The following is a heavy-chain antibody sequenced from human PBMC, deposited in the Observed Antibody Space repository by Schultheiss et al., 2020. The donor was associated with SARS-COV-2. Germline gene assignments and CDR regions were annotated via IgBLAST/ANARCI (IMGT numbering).Heavy chain of an antibody. CDR3: ARDYSNYVRGWFDP. Sequence: SETLSLTCAVYGGSFSGYYWSWIRQPPGKGLEWIGYIYYSGSTYYNPSLKSRVTISVDTSKNQFSLNLSSVTAADTAIYYCARDYSNYVRGWFDPWGQGTLVTVSS. CDR1: GGSFSGYY. CDR2: IYYSGST. V-gene: IGHV4-59*01. D-gene: IGHD4-11*01. J-gene: IGHJ5*02.